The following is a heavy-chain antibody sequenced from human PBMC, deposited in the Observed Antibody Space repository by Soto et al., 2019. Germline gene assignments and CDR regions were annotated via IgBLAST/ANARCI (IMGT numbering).Heavy chain of an antibody. CDR1: GLTFSDHH. J-gene: IGHJ6*02. V-gene: IGHV3-72*01. CDR2: IKKRADSYTT. CDR3: ADVGPAFGLDV. Sequence: EVQLVESGGGLVQPGGSLRLACAASGLTFSDHHMGWVRQAPGKGLEWVGRIKKRADSYTTHYSASVKGRFTISRDDSRNSLYLQMDSLKTEDTAVYYCADVGPAFGLDVWGQGTTVTVSS. D-gene: IGHD1-26*01.